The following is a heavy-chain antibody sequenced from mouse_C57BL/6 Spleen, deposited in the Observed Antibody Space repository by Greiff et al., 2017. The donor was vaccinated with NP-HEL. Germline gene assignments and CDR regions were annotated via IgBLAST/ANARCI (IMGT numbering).Heavy chain of an antibody. CDR3: ARLDWDGSYWYFDV. V-gene: IGHV1-26*01. Sequence: VQLQQSGPELVKPGASVKISCKASGYTFTDYYMNWVKQSHGKGLEWIGDLNPNNGGTSYNQKFKGKATLTVDKSSSTAYMELRSLTSEDSAVYYCARLDWDGSYWYFDVWGTGTTVTVSS. D-gene: IGHD4-1*01. J-gene: IGHJ1*03. CDR2: LNPNNGGT. CDR1: GYTFTDYY.